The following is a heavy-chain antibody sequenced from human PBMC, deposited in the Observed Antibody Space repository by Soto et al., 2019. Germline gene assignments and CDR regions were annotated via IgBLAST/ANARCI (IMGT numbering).Heavy chain of an antibody. D-gene: IGHD3-16*02. CDR2: INHRGST. CDR3: ARGRNYDYVCGSSRTMDV. V-gene: IGHV4-34*01. CDR1: GGSFSGYY. Sequence: SETLSLTCAVYGGSFSGYYWSWIRQPPGKGLEWIGEINHRGSTNYNPSHKSRVTISLDTSKNQFSLNLNYVTAADTAVYYCARGRNYDYVCGSSRTMDVWGQGTTVTVSS. J-gene: IGHJ6*02.